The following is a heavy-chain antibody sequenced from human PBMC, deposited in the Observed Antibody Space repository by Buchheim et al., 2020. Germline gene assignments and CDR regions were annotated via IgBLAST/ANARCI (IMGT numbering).Heavy chain of an antibody. CDR3: ARDSEYRSEY. V-gene: IGHV4-4*02. D-gene: IGHD5-18*01. Sequence: QVQLQESGPGLVKPSGTLSLTCAVSGDSVSNGNWWNWVRQPPGKGLEWIGEIDHSGFTKYNPSLKSRVTIELNKPKNQFTLKLTSVTAADTAVYYCARDSEYRSEYWGQGTL. CDR2: IDHSGFT. CDR1: GDSVSNGNW. J-gene: IGHJ4*02.